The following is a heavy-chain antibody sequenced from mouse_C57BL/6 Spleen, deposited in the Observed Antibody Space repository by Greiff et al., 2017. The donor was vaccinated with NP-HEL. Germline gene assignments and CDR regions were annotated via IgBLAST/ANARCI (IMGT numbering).Heavy chain of an antibody. J-gene: IGHJ3*01. CDR2: IDPSDSYT. V-gene: IGHV1-69*01. CDR3: ARSDDSPFAY. D-gene: IGHD2-4*01. CDR1: GYTFTSYW. Sequence: QVQLQQPGAELVMPGASVKLSCKASGYTFTSYWMHWVKQRPGQGLEWIGEIDPSDSYTNYNQKFKGKSTLTVDKSSSTAYMQLSSLTSEDSAVYYCARSDDSPFAYWGQGTLVTVSA.